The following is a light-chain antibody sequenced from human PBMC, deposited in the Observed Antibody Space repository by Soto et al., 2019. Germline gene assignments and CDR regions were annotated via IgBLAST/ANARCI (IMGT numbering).Light chain of an antibody. CDR1: SSDVGGYKY. CDR2: DVS. V-gene: IGLV2-14*03. Sequence: QSVLTQPASVSGSPGQSITISCTATSSDVGGYKYVSWYQQYPGKAPKLMIYDVSNRPSGVSNRFSGSKSGNTASLTISGLQAEDEADYYCSSCTSSGTLVVFGGGTKLTVL. J-gene: IGLJ2*01. CDR3: SSCTSSGTLVV.